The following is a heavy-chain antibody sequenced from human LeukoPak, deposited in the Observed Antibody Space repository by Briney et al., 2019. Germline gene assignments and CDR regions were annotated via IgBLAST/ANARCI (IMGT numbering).Heavy chain of an antibody. V-gene: IGHV4-61*02. CDR1: GGSISSGSYY. Sequence: PSQTLSLTCTVSGGSISSGSYYWSWIRQPAGKGLEWIGRIYTSGSTNYNPSLKSRITISVDTSKNQFSLKLSSVTAADTAVYYCARGPYYDFWSGYYLGYYYYYMDVWRKGTTVTVSS. D-gene: IGHD3-3*01. CDR3: ARGPYYDFWSGYYLGYYYYYMDV. CDR2: IYTSGST. J-gene: IGHJ6*03.